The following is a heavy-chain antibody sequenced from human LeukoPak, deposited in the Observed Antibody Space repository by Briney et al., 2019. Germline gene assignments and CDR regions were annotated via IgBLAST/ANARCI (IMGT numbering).Heavy chain of an antibody. CDR2: INHSGST. J-gene: IGHJ4*02. D-gene: IGHD2-2*02. CDR1: GGSFSGYY. CDR3: VRRSAEYQLLYGGPHDY. V-gene: IGHV4-34*01. Sequence: SETLSLTCAVYGGSFSGYYWSWIRQPPGKGLEWIGEINHSGSTNYNPSLKSRVTISVDTSKNQFSLKLSSVTAADTAVYYCVRRSAEYQLLYGGPHDYWGQGTLVTVSS.